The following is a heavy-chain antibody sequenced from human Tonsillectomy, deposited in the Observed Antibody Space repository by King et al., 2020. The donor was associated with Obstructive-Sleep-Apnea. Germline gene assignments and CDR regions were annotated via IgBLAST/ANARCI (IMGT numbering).Heavy chain of an antibody. CDR2: ISSSGGST. CDR1: GFTFSNYA. V-gene: IGHV3-23*04. Sequence: VQLVESGGGLVQPGGSLRLSCAASGFTFSNYAMSWVRQAPGKGLEWVSGISSSGGSTYYADSVKGRFTISRDNSKNTLYVQMNSMRAEATAVYYCAKDRVYSSDAFDIRGQGTMVTVSS. CDR3: AKDRVYSSDAFDI. D-gene: IGHD5-18*01. J-gene: IGHJ3*02.